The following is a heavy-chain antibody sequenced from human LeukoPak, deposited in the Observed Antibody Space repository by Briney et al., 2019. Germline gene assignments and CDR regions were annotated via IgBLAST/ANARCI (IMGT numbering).Heavy chain of an antibody. D-gene: IGHD5-12*01. V-gene: IGHV1-69*02. CDR1: GGTFSSYT. CDR3: ARGARGYSGYDPKNWFDP. Sequence: ASVKVSCKASGGTFSSYTISWVRQAPGQGLEWMGRIIPILGIANYAQKFQGRVTITADKSTSTAYMELSSLRFEDTAVYYCARGARGYSGYDPKNWFDPWGQGTLVTVSS. J-gene: IGHJ5*02. CDR2: IIPILGIA.